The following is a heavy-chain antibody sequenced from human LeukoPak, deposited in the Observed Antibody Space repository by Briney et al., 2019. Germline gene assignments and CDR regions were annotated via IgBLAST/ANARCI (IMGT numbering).Heavy chain of an antibody. V-gene: IGHV1-2*02. J-gene: IGHJ6*02. Sequence: GASVKVSCKASGYTFTGYYMHWVRQAPGQGLEWMGWINPNSGGTNYAQKFQGRVTMTRDTSISTAYMELSRLRSDDTAVYYCARDAPMSSSWSNVWGQGTTVTVSS. CDR2: INPNSGGT. CDR3: ARDAPMSSSWSNV. D-gene: IGHD6-13*01. CDR1: GYTFTGYY.